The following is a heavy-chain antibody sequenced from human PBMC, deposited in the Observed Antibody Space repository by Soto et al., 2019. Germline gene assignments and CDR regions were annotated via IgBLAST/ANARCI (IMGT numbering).Heavy chain of an antibody. D-gene: IGHD3-10*01. J-gene: IGHJ6*02. V-gene: IGHV5-10-1*01. CDR1: GYSFTSYW. Sequence: GESLKISCKGSGYSFTSYWISWVRQMPGKGLEWMGRIDPSDSYTNYSPSFQGHVTISADKSISTAYLQWSSLKASDTAMYYCARQSGSEDYYYYGMDVWGQGTTVTVS. CDR2: IDPSDSYT. CDR3: ARQSGSEDYYYYGMDV.